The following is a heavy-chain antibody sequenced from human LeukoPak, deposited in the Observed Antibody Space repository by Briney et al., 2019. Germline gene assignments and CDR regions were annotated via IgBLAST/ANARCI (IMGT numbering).Heavy chain of an antibody. Sequence: GESLKISCKGSGYNFAFYWIGWVRQLPGKGLEWLGIIYTDDSETRYSPTFQGQVTMSVDKSISTAYLKWRSLESSDTAIYYCTRHAAGAGRVWYVDVWGKGTSVIVSS. J-gene: IGHJ6*03. CDR1: GYNFAFYW. CDR3: TRHAAGAGRVWYVDV. D-gene: IGHD6-13*01. CDR2: IYTDDSET. V-gene: IGHV5-51*01.